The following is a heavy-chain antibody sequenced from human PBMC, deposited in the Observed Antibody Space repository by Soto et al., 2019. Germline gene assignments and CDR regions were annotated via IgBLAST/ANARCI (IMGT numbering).Heavy chain of an antibody. CDR3: ARQIFAADY. V-gene: IGHV1-69*01. J-gene: IGHJ4*02. Sequence: QVQLVQSGAEVKKPGSSVKVSCEAPGGTFDHAAITWVRQAPGQGLEWVGGINPMFNSTHYAQKFQGRVPITADAVTSTAFRERRGLTSDDTAVYYCARQIFAADYWGQGTLLVVSS. CDR2: INPMFNST. D-gene: IGHD3-9*01. CDR1: GGTFDHAA.